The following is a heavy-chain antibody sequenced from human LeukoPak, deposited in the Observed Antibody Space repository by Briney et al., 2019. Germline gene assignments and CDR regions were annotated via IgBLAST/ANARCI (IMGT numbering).Heavy chain of an antibody. V-gene: IGHV4-61*02. Sequence: SQTLPLTCTVSGGSMNSGSYYWSWIRQSAGKGLEWIGRIYSSGSTNYSSSLQSRVTISVDTSKNQFSLTLSAVTPADTAVYYCARVADCSSDTSCYQFVGWFDPWGQGTLVTVSS. CDR2: IYSSGST. CDR1: GGSMNSGSYY. D-gene: IGHD2-2*01. CDR3: ARVADCSSDTSCYQFVGWFDP. J-gene: IGHJ5*02.